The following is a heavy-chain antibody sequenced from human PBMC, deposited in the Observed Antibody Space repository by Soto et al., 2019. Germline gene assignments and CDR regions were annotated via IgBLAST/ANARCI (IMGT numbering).Heavy chain of an antibody. CDR1: GGSFSGNY. J-gene: IGHJ5*02. CDR3: ARSVFP. Sequence: PSETLSLTSAVSGGSFSGNYWSWIRQPPGKGLEWIGYINHSGFTYYNPSLKSRVTISVDTSKNQFSLKLSSVTAADTAVYYYARSVFPWGQGTLVTVSS. CDR2: INHSGFT. V-gene: IGHV4-34*09.